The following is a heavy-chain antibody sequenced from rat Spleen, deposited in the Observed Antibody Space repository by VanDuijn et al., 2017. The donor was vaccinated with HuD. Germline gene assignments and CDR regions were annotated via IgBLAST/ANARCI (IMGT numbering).Heavy chain of an antibody. CDR3: TRGLSMSSTNYYYALFAY. V-gene: IGHV3-1*01. CDR2: IDYSGRT. J-gene: IGHJ3*01. CDR1: GYSITSNY. D-gene: IGHD1-6*01. Sequence: EVQLQESGPGLVKPSQSLSLTCSVTGYSITSNYWGWIRKFPGNKMEWMGYIDYSGRTSYNPSLKSRISITRDTSKNQFFLQLNSVTTEATATYYCTRGLSMSSTNYYYALFAYWGQGTLVTVSS.